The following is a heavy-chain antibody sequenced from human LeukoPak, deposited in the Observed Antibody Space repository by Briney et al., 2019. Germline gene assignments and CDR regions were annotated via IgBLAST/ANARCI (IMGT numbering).Heavy chain of an antibody. CDR3: AKDLWSGGSCRDAFDI. Sequence: GASLRLSCAASGFTFSSYAMSWVRQAPGKGLEWVSGISGSGGSTYYADAVKGRFTISRDNSKNTLYLQMNSLRVEDTAVYYCAKDLWSGGSCRDAFDIWGQGTMVTVSS. D-gene: IGHD2-15*01. J-gene: IGHJ3*02. V-gene: IGHV3-23*01. CDR2: ISGSGGST. CDR1: GFTFSSYA.